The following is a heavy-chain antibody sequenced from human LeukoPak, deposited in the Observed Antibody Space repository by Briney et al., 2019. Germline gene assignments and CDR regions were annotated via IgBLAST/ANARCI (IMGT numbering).Heavy chain of an antibody. Sequence: ASVKVSCKASGYTFTGYYMRWVRQAPGQGLEWMGWINPNSGGTNYAQKFQGRVTMTRDTSISTAYMERSRLRSDDTAVYYCAVDSGSYYVVPNWFDPWGQATLVTVSS. D-gene: IGHD1-26*01. CDR3: AVDSGSYYVVPNWFDP. V-gene: IGHV1-2*02. CDR2: INPNSGGT. CDR1: GYTFTGYY. J-gene: IGHJ5*02.